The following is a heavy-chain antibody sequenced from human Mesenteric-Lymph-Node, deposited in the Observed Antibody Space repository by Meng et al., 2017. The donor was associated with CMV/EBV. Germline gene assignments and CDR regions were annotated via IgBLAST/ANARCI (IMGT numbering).Heavy chain of an antibody. CDR3: AKRVSTWFDP. CDR2: INHSGST. J-gene: IGHJ5*02. V-gene: IGHV4-34*01. CDR1: GGSFSGYY. Sequence: SETLSLTCAVYGGSFSGYYWSWIRQPPGKGLEWIGEINHSGSTNYNPSLKSRVTISVDTSKNQFSLKLSSVTAADTAVYYCAKRVSTWFDPWGQGTLVTVSS.